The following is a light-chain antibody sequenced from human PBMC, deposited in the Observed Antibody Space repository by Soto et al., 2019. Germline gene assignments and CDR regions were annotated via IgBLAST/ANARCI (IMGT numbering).Light chain of an antibody. CDR1: QTISSW. CDR3: QPYNSYSEA. J-gene: IGKJ1*01. CDR2: TAY. V-gene: IGKV1-5*03. Sequence: QMTQSPSTLSGSVGDRATITCLASQTISSWLAWYQQKPGKAAKLLIYTAYTLKSGVTSRFSGSGSGTEFTLTISSLQPDDFATYYCQPYNSYSEAFGQGTQVDIK.